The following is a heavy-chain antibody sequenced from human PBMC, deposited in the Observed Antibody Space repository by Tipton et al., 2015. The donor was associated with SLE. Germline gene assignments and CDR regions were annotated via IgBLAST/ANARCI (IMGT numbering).Heavy chain of an antibody. V-gene: IGHV4-61*02. CDR3: AKRNDFWSGYYGYYYGMDV. J-gene: IGHJ6*02. Sequence: TLSLTCTVSGGSITNDNHYWSWIRQPAGKGLEWIGRIYASGSTNYNPSLKSRLTISVDTSKNQFSLKLSSVTAADTAVYYCAKRNDFWSGYYGYYYGMDVWGQGTTVTVSS. CDR2: IYASGST. CDR1: GGSITNDNHY. D-gene: IGHD3-3*01.